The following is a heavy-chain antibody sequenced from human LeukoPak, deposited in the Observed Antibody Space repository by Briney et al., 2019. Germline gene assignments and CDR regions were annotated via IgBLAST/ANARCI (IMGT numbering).Heavy chain of an antibody. J-gene: IGHJ4*02. CDR1: GFTFSTYN. D-gene: IGHD2/OR15-2a*01. Sequence: PGGSLRLSCAVSGFTFSTYNMNWVRQAPGKGLEWVSYMSSSSNTRYYADSVKGRFTISRDNAKNSLYLQMNSLRDEDTAVYYRARGTGTNVLRPFDYWGQGTLVNVSS. CDR2: MSSSSNTR. CDR3: ARGTGTNVLRPFDY. V-gene: IGHV3-48*02.